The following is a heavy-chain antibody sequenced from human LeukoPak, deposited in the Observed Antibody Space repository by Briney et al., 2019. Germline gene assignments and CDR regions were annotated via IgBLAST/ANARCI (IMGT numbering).Heavy chain of an antibody. J-gene: IGHJ4*02. CDR1: GFTFSSYA. CDR3: AKDLYYYDSSGYYYTFDY. D-gene: IGHD3-22*01. Sequence: GGSLRLSCAASGFTFSSYAMSWVRQAPGKGLEWVSAISASGGSTYYADSVKGRFTISRDNSKNTLYLQMNSLRAEDTAVYYCAKDLYYYDSSGYYYTFDYWGQGTLVTVSS. CDR2: ISASGGST. V-gene: IGHV3-23*01.